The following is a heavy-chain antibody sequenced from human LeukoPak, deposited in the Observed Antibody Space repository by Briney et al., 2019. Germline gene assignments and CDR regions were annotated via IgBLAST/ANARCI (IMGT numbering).Heavy chain of an antibody. D-gene: IGHD3-22*01. Sequence: ASVKVSCKASGGTFSSYAISWVRQAPGQGLEWMGGIIPIFGTANYAQKFQGRVTITADESTSTAYMELSSLRSEDTAVYYCARGVVVINYYYYMDVWGKGTTVTVSS. CDR2: IIPIFGTA. J-gene: IGHJ6*03. CDR3: ARGVVVINYYYYMDV. CDR1: GGTFSSYA. V-gene: IGHV1-69*13.